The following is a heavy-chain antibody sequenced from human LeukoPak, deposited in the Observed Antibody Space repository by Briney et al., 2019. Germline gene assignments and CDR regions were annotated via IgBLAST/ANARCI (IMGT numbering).Heavy chain of an antibody. J-gene: IGHJ4*02. D-gene: IGHD2-15*01. CDR2: MNTHTGDP. CDR3: ARGPGGCSGGSCYHDY. Sequence: ASVKVSCKTSGYTLSTYDISGVRQAPGQGLEWMGWMNTHTGDPNDAPNLQGRVTMTTDTSTNTAYMELRSLGSDDTAVYYCARGPGGCSGGSCYHDYWGQGALVTVSS. CDR1: GYTLSTYD. V-gene: IGHV1-18*01.